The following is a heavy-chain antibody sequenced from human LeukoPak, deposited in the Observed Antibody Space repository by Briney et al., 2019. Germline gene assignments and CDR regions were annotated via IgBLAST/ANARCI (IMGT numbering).Heavy chain of an antibody. V-gene: IGHV4-34*01. CDR2: INHSGST. Sequence: PSETLSLTCAVYGGSFSGYYWSWIRQPPGKGLEWIGEINHSGSTNYNPSLKSRVTISVDTSKNQFSLKLSSVTAADTAVYYCARGLALSSGWCDDAFDIWGQGTMVTVSS. D-gene: IGHD6-19*01. CDR1: GGSFSGYY. CDR3: ARGLALSSGWCDDAFDI. J-gene: IGHJ3*02.